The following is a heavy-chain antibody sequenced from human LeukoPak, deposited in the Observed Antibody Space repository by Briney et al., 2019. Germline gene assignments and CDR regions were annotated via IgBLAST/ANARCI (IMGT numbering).Heavy chain of an antibody. CDR3: VRESRPGGAMGLYHNLDY. V-gene: IGHV3-7*01. CDR2: IKEAVTEK. CDR1: GFILTSYA. Sequence: GGSLRLSCAASGFILTSYAMTWVRQTPGNGLAWVANIKEAVTEKNLVDSVKGRFTISRDNTKNLLFLEMNNPRGDDTAIYYCVRESRPGGAMGLYHNLDYWGQGTLVAVSS. D-gene: IGHD1-1*01. J-gene: IGHJ4*02.